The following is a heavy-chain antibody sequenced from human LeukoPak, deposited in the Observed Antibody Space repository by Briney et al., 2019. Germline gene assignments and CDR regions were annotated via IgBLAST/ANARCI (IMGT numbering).Heavy chain of an antibody. Sequence: GGSLRLSCAASGFTFSSYAMSWVRQAPGKGLEWVSSISSSSSYIYYADSVKGRFTISRDNAKNSLYLQMNSLRAEDTAVYYCARDSGERLPYWFDPWGQGTLVTVSS. D-gene: IGHD7-27*01. CDR3: ARDSGERLPYWFDP. J-gene: IGHJ5*02. CDR1: GFTFSSYA. CDR2: ISSSSSYI. V-gene: IGHV3-21*01.